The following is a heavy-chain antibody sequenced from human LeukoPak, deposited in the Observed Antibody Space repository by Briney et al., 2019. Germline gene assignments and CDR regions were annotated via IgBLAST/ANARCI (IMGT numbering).Heavy chain of an antibody. J-gene: IGHJ4*02. CDR1: GFTFSSYA. CDR2: ISGSGVIT. Sequence: GGSLRLSCAASGFTFSSYAMSLFRQAPGKGLEWVSAISGSGVITYYADSVKGRFTISRDNSKNTLYLQMNSLRAEDTAVYYCAKVASGYDGIPDFDYWGQGTLVTVSS. D-gene: IGHD5-12*01. CDR3: AKVASGYDGIPDFDY. V-gene: IGHV3-23*01.